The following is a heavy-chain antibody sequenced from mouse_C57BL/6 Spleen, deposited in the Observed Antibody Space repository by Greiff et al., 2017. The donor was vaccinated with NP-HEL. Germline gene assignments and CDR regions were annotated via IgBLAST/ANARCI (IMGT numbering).Heavy chain of an antibody. CDR1: GYTFTDYY. CDR3: ARPDYDGYYAMDY. D-gene: IGHD2-4*01. Sequence: EVQLQQSGPELVKPGASVKISCKASGYTFTDYYMNWVKQSHGKSLEWIGDINPNNGGTSYNQKFKGKATLTVDKSSSTAYMELRSLTSEDSAVYYCARPDYDGYYAMDYWGQGTSVTVSS. CDR2: INPNNGGT. V-gene: IGHV1-26*01. J-gene: IGHJ4*01.